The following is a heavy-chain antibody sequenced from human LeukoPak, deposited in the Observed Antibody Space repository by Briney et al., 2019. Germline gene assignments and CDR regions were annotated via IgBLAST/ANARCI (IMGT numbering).Heavy chain of an antibody. Sequence: GGSLRLSCTASGFTFSSYTMSWVRQAPGKGLKWVSTITTGGPNTYYADSVKGRFTVSRDDSKNTLYLQMNSLRAEDTAVYYCAKDGGLWVSAHWGDFWGRGTLVTVSS. CDR1: GFTFSSYT. CDR2: ITTGGPNT. D-gene: IGHD7-27*01. CDR3: AKDGGLWVSAHWGDF. J-gene: IGHJ4*02. V-gene: IGHV3-23*01.